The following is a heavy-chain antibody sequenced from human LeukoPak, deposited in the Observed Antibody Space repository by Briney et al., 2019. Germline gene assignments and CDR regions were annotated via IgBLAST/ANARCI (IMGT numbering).Heavy chain of an antibody. CDR2: ISSSSSYI. D-gene: IGHD3-22*01. J-gene: IGHJ5*02. Sequence: GGSLRLSXAASGFTFSSYSMNWVRQAPGKGLEWVSSISSSSSYIYYADSVKGRFTISRDNAKNSLYLQMNSLRAEDTAVYYCARDLGDYYDSSGYYVAPWGQGTLVTVSS. CDR1: GFTFSSYS. V-gene: IGHV3-21*01. CDR3: ARDLGDYYDSSGYYVAP.